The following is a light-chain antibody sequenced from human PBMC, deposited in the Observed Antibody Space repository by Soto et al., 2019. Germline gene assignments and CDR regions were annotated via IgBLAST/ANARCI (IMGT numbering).Light chain of an antibody. CDR2: EVS. Sequence: QSALTQPASVSGSPGQSITISCTGTSSDVGGYNYVSWYQQHPGKAPKLMIYEVSNRPSGVPDRFSGSKSGTSASLAITGLQAEDEADYYCQSYDTSLSGSCVFGTGTKVTVL. CDR1: SSDVGGYNY. J-gene: IGLJ1*01. CDR3: QSYDTSLSGSCV. V-gene: IGLV2-14*01.